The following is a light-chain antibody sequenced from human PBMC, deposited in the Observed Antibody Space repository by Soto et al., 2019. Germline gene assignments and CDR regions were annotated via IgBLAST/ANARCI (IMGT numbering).Light chain of an antibody. CDR2: GAS. CDR3: QQYKNWPL. V-gene: IGKV3-15*01. Sequence: MMMTQSPATLSVSPGERVSLSCRTSHSVNSHVAWYQQKPGQAPRLLLYGASTRATGIPVRFSGSGFGTEFTLTISSLQSEDFAVYYCQQYKNWPLFGQGTRLEI. CDR1: HSVNSH. J-gene: IGKJ5*01.